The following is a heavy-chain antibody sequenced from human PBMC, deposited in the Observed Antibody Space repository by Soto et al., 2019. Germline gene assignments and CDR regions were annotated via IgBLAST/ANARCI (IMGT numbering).Heavy chain of an antibody. V-gene: IGHV4-39*01. D-gene: IGHD3-3*01. CDR1: GCSISSSSYY. J-gene: IGHJ5*02. CDR2: IYYSGST. Sequence: XETLSLTCTVSGCSISSSSYYWGWIRQPPGKGLEWIGSIYYSGSTYYNPSLKSRVTISVDTSKNQFSLKLSSVTAADTAVYYCARSRITIFGVVTVTRVVLGWFDHWGQGTLVTVSS. CDR3: ARSRITIFGVVTVTRVVLGWFDH.